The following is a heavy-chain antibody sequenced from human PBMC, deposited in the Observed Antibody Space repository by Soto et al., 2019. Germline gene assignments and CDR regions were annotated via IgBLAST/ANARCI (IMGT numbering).Heavy chain of an antibody. CDR1: GGTFSSYA. CDR2: IIPIFGTA. D-gene: IGHD3-3*01. CDR3: ARGGETDFWSGYKTGGMDV. J-gene: IGHJ6*02. Sequence: QVQLVQSGAEVKKPGSSVKVSCKASGGTFSSYAISWVRQAPGQGLEWMGGIIPIFGTANYAQKFQGRVTITADESTSTAYMELNSLRAEDTAVYYCARGGETDFWSGYKTGGMDVWGQGTTVTVSS. V-gene: IGHV1-69*01.